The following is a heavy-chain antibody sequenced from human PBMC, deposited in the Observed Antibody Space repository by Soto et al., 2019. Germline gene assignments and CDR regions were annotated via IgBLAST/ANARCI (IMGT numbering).Heavy chain of an antibody. J-gene: IGHJ4*02. CDR3: ARGPRVSSTGTGAH. Sequence: GGSLRLSCAVSGFTFSAYWMHWVRQVPGKGLTWVSRISDDGSTATYADSVKGRFIISRDNAKNTLYLEMNTLRADDSGLYYCARGPRVSSTGTGAHWGRGTLVTVSS. CDR2: ISDDGSTA. V-gene: IGHV3-74*01. D-gene: IGHD1-1*01. CDR1: GFTFSAYW.